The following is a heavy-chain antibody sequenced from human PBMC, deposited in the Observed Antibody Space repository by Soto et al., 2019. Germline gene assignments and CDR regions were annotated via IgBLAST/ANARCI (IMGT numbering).Heavy chain of an antibody. CDR3: ARVEAVAGLYNYHGLDV. CDR2: IVPILGTT. CDR1: GGTFSNYA. Sequence: QVQLVQSGAEVKKPGSSVKVSCKVSGGTFSNYAINWVRLAPGHGLEWMGGIVPILGTTYYTQKFQGRATIIADESTTTAYLEMSSLRSEDTAIYYCARVEAVAGLYNYHGLDVWGQGTAFTVSS. V-gene: IGHV1-69*12. J-gene: IGHJ6*02. D-gene: IGHD6-19*01.